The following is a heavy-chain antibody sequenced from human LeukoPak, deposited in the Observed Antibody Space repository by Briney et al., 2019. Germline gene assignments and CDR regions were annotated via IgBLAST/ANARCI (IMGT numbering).Heavy chain of an antibody. CDR2: ISYDGSNT. J-gene: IGHJ4*02. CDR1: GFTFSSYD. CDR3: AKGTVLRFFDWSTPTDY. V-gene: IGHV3-30*18. D-gene: IGHD3-9*01. Sequence: GGSLRLSCAASGFTFSSYDIHWVRQAPGKGLEWVAFISYDGSNTYYADSVKGRFTISRDNSKNTLYLQMNSLKTEDTAMYYCAKGTVLRFFDWSTPTDYWGQGTPVTVSS.